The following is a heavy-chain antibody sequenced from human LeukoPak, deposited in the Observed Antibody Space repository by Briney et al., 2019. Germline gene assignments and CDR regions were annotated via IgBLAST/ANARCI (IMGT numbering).Heavy chain of an antibody. J-gene: IGHJ3*02. CDR3: AKALSSSYYDSSGSYSAFDI. CDR1: AFTFDDYD. CDR2: ISWGSGSI. D-gene: IGHD3-22*01. V-gene: IGHV3-9*03. Sequence: TGGSLRLSCAASAFTFDDYDMQWVRQAPEKGLEWVSGISWGSGSIAYAYSVKGRFTISRDNAKNALYLQMSSLRPEDMASYYCAKALSSSYYDSSGSYSAFDIWGQGTMVTVSS.